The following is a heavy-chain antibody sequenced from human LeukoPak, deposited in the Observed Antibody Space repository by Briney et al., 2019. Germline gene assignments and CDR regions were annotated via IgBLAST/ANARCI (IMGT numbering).Heavy chain of an antibody. D-gene: IGHD4-17*01. CDR1: GFTFSVYS. CDR2: IGGSSSHI. J-gene: IGHJ4*02. CDR3: VREGDYGDFEYYFDC. Sequence: GGSLRLSCAASGFTFSVYSLNWVRQAPGKGLEWVSSIGGSSSHIYYADSLRGRFTISRDNAKNSLFLQMNSLRAEDTAVYYCVREGDYGDFEYYFDCWGQGTLVTVSS. V-gene: IGHV3-21*06.